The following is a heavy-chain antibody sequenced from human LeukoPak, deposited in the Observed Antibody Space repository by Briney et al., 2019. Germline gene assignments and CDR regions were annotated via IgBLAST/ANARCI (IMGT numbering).Heavy chain of an antibody. Sequence: HSETLSLTCTVSGGFISSYYWSWIRQPAGKGLEWIGRISSTGDTNYNPSLKSRVTMSVDTSKNQFSLKLSAVTAADTAVYYCARGVSGSYRWFDPWGQGTLVTVSS. CDR1: GGFISSYY. V-gene: IGHV4-4*07. CDR3: ARGVSGSYRWFDP. CDR2: ISSTGDT. J-gene: IGHJ5*02. D-gene: IGHD3-10*01.